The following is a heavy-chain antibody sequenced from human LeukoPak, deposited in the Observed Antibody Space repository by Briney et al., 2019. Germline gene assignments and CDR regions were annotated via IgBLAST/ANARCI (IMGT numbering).Heavy chain of an antibody. CDR2: IRYDGSNV. CDR1: GFTFSSLG. J-gene: IGHJ4*02. D-gene: IGHD2-8*01. V-gene: IGHV3-30*02. CDR3: ARANGGNHC. Sequence: GGSLRLSCAASGFTFSSLGMHWVRQAPGKGLEWVAFIRYDGSNVYYADSVKGRFTISRVNSKNTLYLQMNSLRTEDTAIYYCARANGGNHCWGQGTLVTVSS.